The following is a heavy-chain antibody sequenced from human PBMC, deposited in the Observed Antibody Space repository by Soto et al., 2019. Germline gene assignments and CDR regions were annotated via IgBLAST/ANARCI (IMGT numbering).Heavy chain of an antibody. D-gene: IGHD3-10*01. CDR3: AAQAGFMDRYYYYGMDV. CDR2: IYPGDSDT. J-gene: IGHJ6*02. V-gene: IGHV5-51*01. CDR1: GYSFTSYW. Sequence: PGESLKISCKGSGYSFTSYWIGWVRQMPGKGLEWMGIIYPGDSDTRYSPSFQGQVTISADKSISTAYLQWSSLKASDTAMYYCAAQAGFMDRYYYYGMDVWGQGTTVTVSS.